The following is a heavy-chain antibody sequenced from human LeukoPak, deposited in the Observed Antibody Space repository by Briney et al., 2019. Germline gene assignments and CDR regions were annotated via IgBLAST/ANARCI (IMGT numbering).Heavy chain of an antibody. CDR3: ARSVGAS. V-gene: IGHV3-66*01. J-gene: IGHJ5*02. D-gene: IGHD1-26*01. Sequence: GGSLRLSCAASGFTFSSYGMHWVRQAPGKGLEWVSVIYSGGSTYYADSVKGRFTISRDNSKNTLYLQMNSLRAEDTAVYYCARSVGASWGQGTLVTVSS. CDR1: GFTFSSYG. CDR2: IYSGGST.